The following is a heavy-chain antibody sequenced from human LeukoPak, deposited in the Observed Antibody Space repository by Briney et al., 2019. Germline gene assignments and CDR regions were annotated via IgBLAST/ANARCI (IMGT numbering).Heavy chain of an antibody. V-gene: IGHV3-64*01. CDR3: ARDGVATNDY. CDR2: INTDGGTT. J-gene: IGHJ4*02. D-gene: IGHD5-24*01. CDR1: GFTFSTFA. Sequence: GGSLRLSCAASGFTFSTFAMQWVRQAPEKGLEYVSGINTDGGTTYYANSVKGRFTISGDNPKNTLYLQMGSLRVEDTAVYYCARDGVATNDYWGQGTLVTVSS.